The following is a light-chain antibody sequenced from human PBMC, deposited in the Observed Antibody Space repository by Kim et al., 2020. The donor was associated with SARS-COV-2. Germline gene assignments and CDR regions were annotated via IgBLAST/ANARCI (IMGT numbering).Light chain of an antibody. CDR1: QGISNY. CDR2: AAS. J-gene: IGKJ1*01. V-gene: IGKV1-27*01. Sequence: PSVGDRVTITCRASQGISNYLAWYQQKPGRVPRVLIYAASTLVTGVPSRFSGTRSGTNFTFTISSLQPADVATYYCQQYDSAPWTFGQGTKVDIK. CDR3: QQYDSAPWT.